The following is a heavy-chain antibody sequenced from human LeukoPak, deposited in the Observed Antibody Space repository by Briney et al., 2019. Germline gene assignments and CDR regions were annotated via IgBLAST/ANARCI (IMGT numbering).Heavy chain of an antibody. Sequence: ASVKVSCKASGYTFTSYGISWVRQAPGQGPEWMGWISAYNGNTNYAQKLQGRVTMTTDTSTSTAYMELRSLRSDDTAVYYCARVMITFGGVIVNFDYWGQGTLVTVSS. V-gene: IGHV1-18*01. CDR3: ARVMITFGGVIVNFDY. CDR1: GYTFTSYG. D-gene: IGHD3-16*02. J-gene: IGHJ4*02. CDR2: ISAYNGNT.